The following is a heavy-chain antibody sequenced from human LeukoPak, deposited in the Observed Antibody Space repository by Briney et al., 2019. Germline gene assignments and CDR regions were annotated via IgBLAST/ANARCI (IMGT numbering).Heavy chain of an antibody. CDR2: IENDGSST. CDR1: GFTFINYD. CDR3: AAGASYNPGD. V-gene: IGHV3-30*02. Sequence: PGGSLRLSCAASGFTFINYDMHWVRQAPAKGLEWVALIENDGSSTNYADSVKGRFTVSRDNSKNTLYLLMNSLRPEDTALYYCAAGASYNPGDWGQGTLVTVSS. J-gene: IGHJ4*02. D-gene: IGHD1-14*01.